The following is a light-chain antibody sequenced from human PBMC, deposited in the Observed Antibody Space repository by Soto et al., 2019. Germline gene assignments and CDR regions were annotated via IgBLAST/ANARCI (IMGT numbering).Light chain of an antibody. CDR3: QQYNNWPPLYT. J-gene: IGKJ2*01. V-gene: IGKV3-15*01. Sequence: EIVMTQSPATLSVSPGERATLSCRASQSVSNKLAWYQQRPGQAPRLLIYDASTRATGIPARFRGSGSGTAFPLTISSLQSEDFAVYYCQQYNNWPPLYTFGQGTRLEIK. CDR1: QSVSNK. CDR2: DAS.